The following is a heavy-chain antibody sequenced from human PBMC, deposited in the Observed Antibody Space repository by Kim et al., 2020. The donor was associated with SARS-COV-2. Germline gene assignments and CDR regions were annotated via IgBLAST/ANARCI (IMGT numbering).Heavy chain of an antibody. CDR3: AKGVEMATITGVLDAFDI. V-gene: IGHV3-23*01. J-gene: IGHJ3*02. D-gene: IGHD5-12*01. Sequence: KGRFTISRDNSKNTLYLQMNGLRAEDTAVYYCAKGVEMATITGVLDAFDIWGQGTMVTVSS.